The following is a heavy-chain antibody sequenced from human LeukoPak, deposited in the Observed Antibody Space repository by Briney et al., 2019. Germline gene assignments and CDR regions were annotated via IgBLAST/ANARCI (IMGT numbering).Heavy chain of an antibody. D-gene: IGHD3-10*01. J-gene: IGHJ6*02. CDR1: GGSISSYY. CDR2: IYTGGST. V-gene: IGHV4-4*07. Sequence: PSETLSLTCTVSGGSISSYYWSWIRQPAGKGLEWIGRIYTGGSTNYNPSLKSRVTMSVDTSKNQFSLKLSSVTAADTAVYYCARDLWLSYYYTMDVWGQGTTVTVSS. CDR3: ARDLWLSYYYTMDV.